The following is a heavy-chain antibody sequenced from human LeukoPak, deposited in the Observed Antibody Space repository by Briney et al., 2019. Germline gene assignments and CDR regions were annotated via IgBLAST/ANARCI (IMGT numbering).Heavy chain of an antibody. D-gene: IGHD3-22*01. CDR1: GYTLTELS. J-gene: IGHJ4*02. Sequence: ASVKVSCKVSGYTLTELSMHWVRQAPGKGLEWMGGFDPEDGETIYAQKFQGRVTMTEDTSTDTAYMELSSLRSEDMAVYYCATSPSYYYDSSGYFDYWGQGTLVTVSS. CDR3: ATSPSYYYDSSGYFDY. CDR2: FDPEDGET. V-gene: IGHV1-24*01.